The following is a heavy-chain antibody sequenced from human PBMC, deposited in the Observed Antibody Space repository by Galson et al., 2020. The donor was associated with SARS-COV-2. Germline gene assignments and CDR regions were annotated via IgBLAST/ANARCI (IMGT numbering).Heavy chain of an antibody. CDR1: GFIFSDYY. J-gene: IGHJ1*01. CDR2: VISTSSTI. Sequence: GESLNISCDASGFIFSDYYMSWIRQAPGEGPEWLSYVISTSSTILYADSVKGRFIITRDNDEHSLYLQMHSLSADDTAIYYCASGVQRGRPGCWGQGTLVTVSS. CDR3: ASGVQRGRPGC. V-gene: IGHV3-11*01. D-gene: IGHD3-16*01.